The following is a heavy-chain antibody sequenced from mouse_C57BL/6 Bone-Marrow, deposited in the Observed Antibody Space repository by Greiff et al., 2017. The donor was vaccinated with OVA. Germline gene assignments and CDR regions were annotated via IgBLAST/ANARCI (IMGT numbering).Heavy chain of an antibody. Sequence: VQLQQSGPELVKPGASVKISCKASGYTFTDYYMNWVKQSHGKSLEWIGDINPNNGGTSYNQKFKGKATLTVDKSSSTAYMELRSLTSEDSAVYYCRTGTNYAMDYWGQGTSVTVSS. D-gene: IGHD4-1*01. V-gene: IGHV1-26*01. CDR1: GYTFTDYY. J-gene: IGHJ4*01. CDR3: RTGTNYAMDY. CDR2: INPNNGGT.